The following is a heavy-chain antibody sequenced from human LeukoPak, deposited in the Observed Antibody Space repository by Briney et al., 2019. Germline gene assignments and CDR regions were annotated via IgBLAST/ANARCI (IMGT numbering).Heavy chain of an antibody. J-gene: IGHJ4*02. CDR3: ASDTLTGYSGVSQLDY. CDR2: ISYDGSNK. D-gene: IGHD3-9*01. Sequence: HPGGSLRLSCAASGFTFSSYAMHWVRQAPGKGLEWVAVISYDGSNKYYADSVKGRFTISRDNSKNTLYLQMNSLRAEDTAVYYCASDTLTGYSGVSQLDYWGQGTLVTVSS. V-gene: IGHV3-30-3*01. CDR1: GFTFSSYA.